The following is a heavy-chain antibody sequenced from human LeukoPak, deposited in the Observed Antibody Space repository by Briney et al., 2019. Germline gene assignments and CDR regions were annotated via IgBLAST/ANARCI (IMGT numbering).Heavy chain of an antibody. CDR2: IYYSGNT. CDR3: ARQTGSGLFILP. CDR1: GVSISSSNSY. J-gene: IGHJ4*02. V-gene: IGHV4-39*01. D-gene: IGHD3/OR15-3a*01. Sequence: PSETLSLTCTVSGVSISSSNSYWGWIRQPPGTGLEWIGSIYYSGNTYYNASLKSQVSISIDTSKNQFSLRLTSVAAADTAVYYCARQTGSGLFILPGGQGTLVTVSS.